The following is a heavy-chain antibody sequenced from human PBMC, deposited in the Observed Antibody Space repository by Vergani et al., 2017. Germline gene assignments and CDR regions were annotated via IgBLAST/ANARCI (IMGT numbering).Heavy chain of an antibody. CDR3: VRARRTCTYDHCPRYYYDL. V-gene: IGHV1-8*03. J-gene: IGHJ4*02. CDR1: GYTFTSDD. D-gene: IGHD2-8*01. Sequence: QVQLVQPGAEVKKPGASVKVSCKASGYTFTSDDINWVRQATGQGLEWMGWMNPISGNTGYAQNLQGRLTITRDTSVNTAYMELSSLTSEDMAVYYCVRARRTCTYDHCPRYYYDLWGQGTLVTVSS. CDR2: MNPISGNT.